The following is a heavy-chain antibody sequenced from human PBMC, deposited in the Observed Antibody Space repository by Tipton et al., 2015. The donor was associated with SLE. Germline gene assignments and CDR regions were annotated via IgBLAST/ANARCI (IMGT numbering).Heavy chain of an antibody. V-gene: IGHV3-20*04. J-gene: IGHJ4*02. CDR2: ITWNGGST. Sequence: SLRLSCVAYGFSVSSNYITWVRQAPGKGLEWVSDITWNGGSTGYADSVKGRFTISRDNAENSLYLQMNSLRAEDTALYYCARRGGVGAAMAFDYWGQGTLVTVSS. CDR1: GFSVSSNY. CDR3: ARRGGVGAAMAFDY. D-gene: IGHD1-26*01.